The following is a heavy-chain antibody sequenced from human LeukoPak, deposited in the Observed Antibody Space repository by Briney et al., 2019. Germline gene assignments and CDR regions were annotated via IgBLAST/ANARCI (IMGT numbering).Heavy chain of an antibody. CDR3: VRDAYDSSGFYRDY. CDR2: IYSGGST. Sequence: GSLRLSCAASGFTVSTNYMSWARQAPGKGLEWVSFIYSGGSTSYADSVKGRFTISRDNSKNTLYLQMNSLRAEDTAVYYCVRDAYDSSGFYRDYWGQGTLVTVSS. V-gene: IGHV3-53*01. CDR1: GFTVSTNY. D-gene: IGHD3-22*01. J-gene: IGHJ4*02.